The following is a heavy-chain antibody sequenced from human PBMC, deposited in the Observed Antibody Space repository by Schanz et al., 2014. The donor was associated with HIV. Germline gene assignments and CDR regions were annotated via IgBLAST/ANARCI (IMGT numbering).Heavy chain of an antibody. CDR1: GFTFSRDG. V-gene: IGHV3-30*03. CDR3: ARRRWGGLDI. Sequence: QVHLVESGGGVVQPGRSLRLSCAASGFTFSRDGMNWVRQAPGKGLECVAVISYDGSNEYYADSVKGRFTVSRENAESSLFLQMNSLRAEDTGVYYCARRRWGGLDIWGQGTMVTVSS. J-gene: IGHJ3*02. D-gene: IGHD3-3*01. CDR2: ISYDGSNE.